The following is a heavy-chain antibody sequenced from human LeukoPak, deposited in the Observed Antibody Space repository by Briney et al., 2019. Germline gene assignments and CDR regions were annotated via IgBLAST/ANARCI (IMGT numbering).Heavy chain of an antibody. J-gene: IGHJ4*02. CDR3: ARGYSALDY. CDR2: ISSNSITI. V-gene: IGHV3-48*02. D-gene: IGHD6-13*01. Sequence: GGSLRLSCAASGFTFSSYSMNWVRQAPGKGLEWVSYISSNSITIYYADSVKGLFTISRDSAKNSLYLQMNRLRDEDTAVYYCARGYSALDYWGQGTLVTVSS. CDR1: GFTFSSYS.